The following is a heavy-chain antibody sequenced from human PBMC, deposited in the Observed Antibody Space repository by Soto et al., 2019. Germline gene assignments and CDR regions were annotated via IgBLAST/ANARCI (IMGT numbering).Heavy chain of an antibody. CDR3: TTDISRFPYYYILTGYSYFDY. CDR1: GFTFSNAW. D-gene: IGHD3-9*01. V-gene: IGHV3-15*01. J-gene: IGHJ4*02. CDR2: IKSKTDGGTT. Sequence: GGSLRLSCAASGFTFSNAWMSWVRQAPGKGLEWVGRIKSKTDGGTTDYAAPVKGRFTISRDDSKNSLYLQMNSLKTEDTAVYYCTTDISRFPYYYILTGYSYFDYWGQGTLVTVSS.